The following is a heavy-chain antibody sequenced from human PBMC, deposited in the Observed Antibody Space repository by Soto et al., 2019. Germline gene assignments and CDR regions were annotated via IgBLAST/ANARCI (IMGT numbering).Heavy chain of an antibody. CDR2: IKSKTDGGTT. D-gene: IGHD6-13*01. V-gene: IGHV3-15*07. CDR1: GFSFSTFW. CDR3: TTVFIAAAGTPYLDY. Sequence: SLRLSCATSGFSFSTFWLNWVRQAPGKGLEWVGRIKSKTDGGTTDYAAPVKGRFTISRDDSKNTLYLQMNSLKTEDTAVYYCTTVFIAAAGTPYLDYWGQGTLVTVSS. J-gene: IGHJ4*02.